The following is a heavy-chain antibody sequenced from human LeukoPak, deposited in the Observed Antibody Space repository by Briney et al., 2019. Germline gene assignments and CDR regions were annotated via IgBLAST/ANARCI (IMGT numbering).Heavy chain of an antibody. J-gene: IGHJ5*02. CDR1: GGSISSTNW. CDR3: ARGHYSGSYPLHWFDP. V-gene: IGHV4-4*02. CDR2: VHLSGRT. D-gene: IGHD1-26*01. Sequence: SGTLSLTCGVSGGSISSTNWWTWVRQPPGEGLEWIGEVHLSGRTNYNPSLESRVTMSVDMSENHISLKLSSVTAADTAVYYCARGHYSGSYPLHWFDPWGQGTLVTVSS.